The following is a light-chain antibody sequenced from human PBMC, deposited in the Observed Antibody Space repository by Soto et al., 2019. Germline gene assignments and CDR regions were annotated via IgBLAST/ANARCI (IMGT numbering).Light chain of an antibody. V-gene: IGKV4-1*01. J-gene: IGKJ1*01. CDR3: QQYYSTPWT. CDR1: QSVLYSSNNKNY. CDR2: WAS. Sequence: DIVMTQSPDALAVSLGERATLNCKSSQSVLYSSNNKNYLAWYQQKPGQPPKLLLYWASTRESGVPDRFSGSGSGTDFTLTISSLQAEDVAVYYCQQYYSTPWTFGQGTKVDIK.